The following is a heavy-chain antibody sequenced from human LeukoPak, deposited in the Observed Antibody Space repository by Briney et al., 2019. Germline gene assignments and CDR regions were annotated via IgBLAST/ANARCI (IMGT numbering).Heavy chain of an antibody. V-gene: IGHV3-48*03. D-gene: IGHD1-1*01. Sequence: PGGSLRLSCAVSGFNFSSAEMNWVPQAPGKGLEWISYITSRGDVMYYADSVKGRFTISRDKAKNTLCVQMNSLRADDTAVYYCARYIRKDEGFFDSWGQGTLVTVSA. CDR2: ITSRGDVM. J-gene: IGHJ4*02. CDR1: GFNFSSAE. CDR3: ARYIRKDEGFFDS.